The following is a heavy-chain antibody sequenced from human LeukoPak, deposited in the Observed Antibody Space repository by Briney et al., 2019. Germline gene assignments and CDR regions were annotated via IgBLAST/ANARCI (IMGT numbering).Heavy chain of an antibody. J-gene: IGHJ4*02. V-gene: IGHV3-23*01. CDR1: GFTFSSYA. Sequence: GGSLRLSCAPSGFTFSSYAMSWVRQAPGEGLGCVSAIIGSGGSTYYADSVKGRFTISRDNSKNTLYLQMNSLRAEDTAVYYCAKYSYNYGAFDYWGQGTLVTVSS. CDR3: AKYSYNYGAFDY. CDR2: IIGSGGST. D-gene: IGHD5-18*01.